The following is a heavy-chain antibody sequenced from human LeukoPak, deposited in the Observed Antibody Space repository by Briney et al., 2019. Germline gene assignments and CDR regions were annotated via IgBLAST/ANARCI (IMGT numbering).Heavy chain of an antibody. CDR1: GGSISSGNYF. D-gene: IGHD3-3*01. V-gene: IGHV4-39*01. CDR2: IYYGRTA. Sequence: SETLSLTCTVSGGSISSGNYFWTWIRQSPGKGLEWIVAIYYGRTAYYNPSLNSRVTISVATSTNQFSLQLNSVTAADTAVYYCVRHDGRGGNTMGALDSWGQGSLVTVSS. J-gene: IGHJ4*02. CDR3: VRHDGRGGNTMGALDS.